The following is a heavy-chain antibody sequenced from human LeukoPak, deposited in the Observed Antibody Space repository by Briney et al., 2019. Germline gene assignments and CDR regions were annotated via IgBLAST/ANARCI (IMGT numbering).Heavy chain of an antibody. CDR3: ARTMNYYYSYMDV. J-gene: IGHJ6*03. CDR2: VHYSGST. V-gene: IGHV4-38-2*02. CDR1: GYSISSGYY. D-gene: IGHD3-3*01. Sequence: TSETLSLTCTVSGYSISSGYYWGWIRQPPGKGLEWIGSVHYSGSTYYNLSLKSGVTISVDTSKNQFSLKLTSVTAADTAVYFCARTMNYYYSYMDVWGEGTTVTISS.